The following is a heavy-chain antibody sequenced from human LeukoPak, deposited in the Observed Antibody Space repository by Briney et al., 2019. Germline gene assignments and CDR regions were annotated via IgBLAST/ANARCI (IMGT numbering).Heavy chain of an antibody. J-gene: IGHJ4*02. Sequence: GGSLRLSCAASGFTFSSYGMHWVRQAPGKGLEWVAFIRYDGSNKYYADSVKGRFTISRDNSKNTLYLQMNSLRAEDTAVYYCAKDLLAAAASHSSGWYGGVDYWGQGTLVTVSS. CDR2: IRYDGSNK. CDR3: AKDLLAAAASHSSGWYGGVDY. D-gene: IGHD6-19*01. CDR1: GFTFSSYG. V-gene: IGHV3-30*02.